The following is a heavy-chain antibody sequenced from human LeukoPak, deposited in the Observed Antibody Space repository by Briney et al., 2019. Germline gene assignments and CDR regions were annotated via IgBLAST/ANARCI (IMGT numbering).Heavy chain of an antibody. CDR2: INTDGSNT. Sequence: GGCLRLSCAASGFTFSSFWVHWVRQAPGKGPVWVSRINTDGSNTIYADSVKGRFTISRDNAKNTLFLQMNSLRAEDTAVYYCARDESIAGLTTADYWGQGTLVSVSS. D-gene: IGHD1-26*01. J-gene: IGHJ4*02. CDR3: ARDESIAGLTTADY. V-gene: IGHV3-74*01. CDR1: GFTFSSFW.